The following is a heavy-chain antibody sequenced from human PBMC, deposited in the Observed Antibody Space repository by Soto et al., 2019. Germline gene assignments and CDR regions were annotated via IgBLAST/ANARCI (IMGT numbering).Heavy chain of an antibody. CDR3: ASLGFPYSSSWYAYYYYGMDV. J-gene: IGHJ6*02. CDR1: GYSFTSYW. V-gene: IGHV5-10-1*01. CDR2: IDPSDSYT. Sequence: PGESLKISCKGSGYSFTSYWISWVRQMPGKGLEWMGRIDPSDSYTNYSPSFQGHVTISADKSISTAYLQWSSLKASDTAMYYCASLGFPYSSSWYAYYYYGMDVWGQGTTVTVSS. D-gene: IGHD6-13*01.